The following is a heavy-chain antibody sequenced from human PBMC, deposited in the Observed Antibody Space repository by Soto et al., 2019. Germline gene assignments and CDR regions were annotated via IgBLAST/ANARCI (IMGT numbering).Heavy chain of an antibody. CDR2: ISYDETNE. V-gene: IGHV3-30*18. CDR1: GFTFGSHG. CDR3: AKDLRTTISDYGMDV. Sequence: PGGSLRLSCVASGFTFGSHGMHWGRQAPGKGLEWVAVISYDETNEHYVDSVKGRFTISRDNSKSILYLQMNRLRPEDTAVYKCAKDLRTTISDYGMDVWGQGTTVTVSS. J-gene: IGHJ6*02.